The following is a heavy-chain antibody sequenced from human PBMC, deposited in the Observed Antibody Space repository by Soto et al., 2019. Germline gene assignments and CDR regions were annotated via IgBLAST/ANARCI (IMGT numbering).Heavy chain of an antibody. CDR2: INPNSGGT. V-gene: IGHV1-2*04. Sequence: ASVKVSCNASGYTFTSYGYAWVRQAPGQGLEWMGWINPNSGGTNYAQKFQGWVTMTRDTSISTAYMELSRLRSDDTAVYYCARVPSLGYGMDVWGQGTTVTVSS. CDR3: ARVPSLGYGMDV. D-gene: IGHD3-16*01. CDR1: GYTFTSYG. J-gene: IGHJ6*02.